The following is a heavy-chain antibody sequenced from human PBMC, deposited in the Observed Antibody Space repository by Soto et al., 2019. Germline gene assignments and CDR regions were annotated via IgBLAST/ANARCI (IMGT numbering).Heavy chain of an antibody. CDR1: GGTFSSYT. D-gene: IGHD3-22*01. CDR2: IIPILGIA. J-gene: IGHJ4*02. CDR3: ARDRVYYYDSSGYCFDY. Sequence: SVKVSCKASGGTFSSYTISWVRQAPGQGLEWMGRIIPILGIANYAQKFQGRVTITADKSTSTAYMELSSLRSEDTAVYYCARDRVYYYDSSGYCFDYWGQGTLVTVSS. V-gene: IGHV1-69*04.